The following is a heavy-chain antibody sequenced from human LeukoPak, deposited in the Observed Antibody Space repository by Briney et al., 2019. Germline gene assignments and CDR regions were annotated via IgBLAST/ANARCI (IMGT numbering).Heavy chain of an antibody. V-gene: IGHV4-59*08. CDR3: ARGSYGGNRLDY. Sequence: PSETLSLTCTVSGGPISSYYCSWIRQPPGKGLEWIGYIYYSGSTNYNPSLKSRVTISVDTSKNQFSLKLSSVTAADTAVYYCARGSYGGNRLDYWGQGTLVTVSS. D-gene: IGHD4-23*01. J-gene: IGHJ4*02. CDR1: GGPISSYY. CDR2: IYYSGST.